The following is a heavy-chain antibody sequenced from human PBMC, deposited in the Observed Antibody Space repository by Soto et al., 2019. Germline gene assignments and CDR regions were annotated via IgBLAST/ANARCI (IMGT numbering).Heavy chain of an antibody. CDR1: GFSLRTSGVG. Sequence: QITLKESGPTLVKPTQTLTLTCTFSGFSLRTSGVGVGWIRQPPGKALEWLALIYWDDDKRYSPSLKSRLTITKDTSKNQVVLTMTNMDPVDTATYYCARRANYYDSSGYYPFDYWGQGTLVTVSS. V-gene: IGHV2-5*02. D-gene: IGHD3-22*01. CDR2: IYWDDDK. CDR3: ARRANYYDSSGYYPFDY. J-gene: IGHJ4*02.